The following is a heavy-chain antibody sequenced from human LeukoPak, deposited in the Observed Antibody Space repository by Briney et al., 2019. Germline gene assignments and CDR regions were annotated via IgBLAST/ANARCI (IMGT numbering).Heavy chain of an antibody. D-gene: IGHD6-19*01. J-gene: IGHJ4*02. Sequence: APEALCLTCTVSGGSIRRGGYYWSWFRQHPGKGLEWIGYIYYSGSTYYNPSSKSRVTISVKTSKDKFSLRLSSVSAAARALYYCTKDTSSGWYHFNYWSQGTLVTVSS. CDR3: TKDTSSGWYHFNY. V-gene: IGHV4-31*03. CDR1: GGSIRRGGYY. CDR2: IYYSGST.